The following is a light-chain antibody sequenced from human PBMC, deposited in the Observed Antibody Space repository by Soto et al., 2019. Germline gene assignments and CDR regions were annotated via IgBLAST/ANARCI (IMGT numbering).Light chain of an antibody. Sequence: DIQMTQSPSTLSASVGDRVTITCRASQSISSWLAWYQQKPGKAPKLLIYKASSLESGVPSRFSGTGSGTEYTLTISRLHPEDVATYFCQANNTYSRTFCQGTKVEIK. CDR1: QSISSW. CDR2: KAS. J-gene: IGKJ1*01. V-gene: IGKV1-5*03. CDR3: QANNTYSRT.